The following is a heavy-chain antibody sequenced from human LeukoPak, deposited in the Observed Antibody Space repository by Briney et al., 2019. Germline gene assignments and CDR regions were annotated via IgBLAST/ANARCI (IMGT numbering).Heavy chain of an antibody. V-gene: IGHV4-30-2*01. Sequence: SETLSLTCTVSGGSISSSSYFWTWIRQPPGKGLEWIGYIYESGTTYYNPSLKSRVIISVDRSKNQFSLKLNSVTVADTAVYYCARDGNWGYDYFDYWGQGTLVTVSS. CDR1: GGSISSSSYF. D-gene: IGHD7-27*01. CDR2: IYESGTT. CDR3: ARDGNWGYDYFDY. J-gene: IGHJ4*02.